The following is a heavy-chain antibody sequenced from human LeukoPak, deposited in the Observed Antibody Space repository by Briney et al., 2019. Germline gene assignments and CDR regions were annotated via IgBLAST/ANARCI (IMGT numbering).Heavy chain of an antibody. V-gene: IGHV4-34*01. CDR1: GGSFSGYY. Sequence: PSETLSLTCAVYGGSFSGYYWSWLRQPPGKGLEWLGEINHSGSTNYHPSLKSRVNISVDTSKNQFSLKLSSVTAADTAVYYCARGGRIVVVVAARRYNWFDPWGQGTLVTVSS. D-gene: IGHD2-15*01. CDR2: INHSGST. CDR3: ARGGRIVVVVAARRYNWFDP. J-gene: IGHJ5*02.